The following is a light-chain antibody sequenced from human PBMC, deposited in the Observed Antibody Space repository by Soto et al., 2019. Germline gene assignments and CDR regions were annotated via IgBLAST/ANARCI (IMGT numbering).Light chain of an antibody. Sequence: QSALTQPPSASGSPGQSVTISCTGTSSVVGGYNSVSWYQQHPGKAPKLMIYEVTKRPSGVPDRFSGSKSGNTASLTVSGLQAEDEADYYCSSYAGSKNFVLFGGGTKLTVL. CDR3: SSYAGSKNFVL. CDR1: SSVVGGYNS. CDR2: EVT. V-gene: IGLV2-8*01. J-gene: IGLJ2*01.